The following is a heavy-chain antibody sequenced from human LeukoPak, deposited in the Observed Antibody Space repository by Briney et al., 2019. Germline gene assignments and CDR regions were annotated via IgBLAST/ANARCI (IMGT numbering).Heavy chain of an antibody. V-gene: IGHV3-30-3*02. J-gene: IGHJ1*01. CDR2: ISYDGSNK. D-gene: IGHD6-13*01. CDR3: AKPPHSSSWYSGYFQH. Sequence: GRSLRLSCAASGFTFSSYAMHWVRQAPGKGLEWVAVISYDGSNKYYADSVKGRFTISRDNSKNTLYLQMNSLRAEDTAVYYCAKPPHSSSWYSGYFQHWGQGTLVTVSS. CDR1: GFTFSSYA.